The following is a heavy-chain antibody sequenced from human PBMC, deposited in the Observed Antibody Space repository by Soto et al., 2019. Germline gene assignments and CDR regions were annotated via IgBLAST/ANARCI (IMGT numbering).Heavy chain of an antibody. D-gene: IGHD2-15*01. CDR2: ISYDGSNK. Sequence: GGSLRLSCAASGFTFSSYGMHWVRQAPGKGLEWVAVISYDGSNKYYADSVKGRFTISRDNSKNTLYLQMNSLRAEDTAVYYCAKPYCSGGSCHNDYWGQGTLVTVSS. V-gene: IGHV3-30*18. CDR1: GFTFSSYG. J-gene: IGHJ4*02. CDR3: AKPYCSGGSCHNDY.